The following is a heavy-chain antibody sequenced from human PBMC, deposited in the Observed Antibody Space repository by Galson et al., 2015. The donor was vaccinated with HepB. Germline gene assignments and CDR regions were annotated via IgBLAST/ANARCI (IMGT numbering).Heavy chain of an antibody. V-gene: IGHV4-39*01. J-gene: IGHJ4*02. D-gene: IGHD2-15*01. Sequence: SETLSLTCTISGDSISSSSYYWGWIRQPPAKGLEWIASIYYLGSTYYNPSLKSRVTISVDTSNNQFSLKLTSVTAADTAVYYCARLAYCGGGNCYPDYWGQGTLVTVSS. CDR3: ARLAYCGGGNCYPDY. CDR2: IYYLGST. CDR1: GDSISSSSYY.